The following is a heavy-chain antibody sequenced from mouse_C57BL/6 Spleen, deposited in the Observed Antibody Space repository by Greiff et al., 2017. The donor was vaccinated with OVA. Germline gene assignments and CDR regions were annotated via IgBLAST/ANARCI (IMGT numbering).Heavy chain of an antibody. V-gene: IGHV1-80*01. CDR1: GYAFSSYW. CDR2: IYPGDGDT. Sequence: QVQLQQSGAELVKPGASVKIYCKASGYAFSSYWMNWVKQRPGKGLEWIGQIYPGDGDTNYNGKFKGKATLTADKSSSTAYMQLSSLTSEDSAVYFCARRGDSSGSLAYWGQGTLVTVSA. D-gene: IGHD3-2*02. CDR3: ARRGDSSGSLAY. J-gene: IGHJ3*01.